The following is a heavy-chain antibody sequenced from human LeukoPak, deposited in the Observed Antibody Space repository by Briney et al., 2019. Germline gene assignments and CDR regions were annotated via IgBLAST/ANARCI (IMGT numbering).Heavy chain of an antibody. V-gene: IGHV4-59*11. J-gene: IGHJ5*02. CDR2: IYYDGTT. CDR3: ARDSGGQYGSGNIWFDP. Sequence: SETLSLTCTVSGGSISGHYWSWIRQPPGKKLEYIGYIYYDGTTNYNPSLGGRVTISVDTSKNQFSLNLKSVTAADTAVYYCARDSGGQYGSGNIWFDPWGQGTLVTVSS. CDR1: GGSISGHY. D-gene: IGHD3-10*01.